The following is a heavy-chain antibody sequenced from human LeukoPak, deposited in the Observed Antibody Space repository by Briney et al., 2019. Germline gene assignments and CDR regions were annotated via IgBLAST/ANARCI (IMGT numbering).Heavy chain of an antibody. Sequence: GGSLRLSCAASGFTFSSYAMSWVRQAPGKGLEEVSAISGSGANTYYADSVKGRFTISRDNSKNTLYLQMNSLRAEDTAVYYCAKGFWSGYSPDYFDYWGQGTLVTVSS. V-gene: IGHV3-23*01. CDR3: AKGFWSGYSPDYFDY. D-gene: IGHD3-3*01. CDR2: ISGSGANT. J-gene: IGHJ4*02. CDR1: GFTFSSYA.